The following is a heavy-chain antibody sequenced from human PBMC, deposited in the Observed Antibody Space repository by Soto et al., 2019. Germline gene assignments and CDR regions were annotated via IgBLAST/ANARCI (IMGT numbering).Heavy chain of an antibody. CDR3: AKEGSSSSWYLQGWFDP. Sequence: EVQLVESGGGLVQPGRSLRLSCAASGFTFDDYAMHWVRQAPGKGLERVSGISWNSGSIGYADYVKGRFTISRYNAKNSLYQQMNSLRAEDTALYYCAKEGSSSSWYLQGWFDPWGQGTLVTVSS. D-gene: IGHD6-13*01. J-gene: IGHJ5*02. CDR1: GFTFDDYA. V-gene: IGHV3-9*01. CDR2: ISWNSGSI.